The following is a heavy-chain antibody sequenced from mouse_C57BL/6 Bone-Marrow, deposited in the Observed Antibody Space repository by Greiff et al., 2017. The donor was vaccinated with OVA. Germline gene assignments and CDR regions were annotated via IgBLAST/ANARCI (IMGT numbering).Heavy chain of an antibody. CDR1: GYTFTSYG. CDR2: IYPRSGTT. J-gene: IGHJ4*01. V-gene: IGHV1-81*01. Sequence: QVQLKQSGAELARPGASVKLSCKASGYTFTSYGISWVKQRTGQGLEWIGEIYPRSGTTYYNEKFKGKATLTADKSSSTAYMELRSLTSEDSAVYFGVRYYGSPYYAMDYWGQGTSVTVSS. CDR3: VRYYGSPYYAMDY. D-gene: IGHD1-1*01.